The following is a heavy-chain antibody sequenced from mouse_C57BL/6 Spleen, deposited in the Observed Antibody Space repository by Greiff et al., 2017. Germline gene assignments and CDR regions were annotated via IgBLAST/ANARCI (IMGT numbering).Heavy chain of an antibody. J-gene: IGHJ4*01. CDR3: ARRGDYDGNCYAMDY. CDR1: GYTFTSYW. D-gene: IGHD2-4*01. CDR2: IHPNSGST. Sequence: QVQLQQPGAELVKPGASVKLSCKASGYTFTSYWMHWVKQRPGQGLEWIGMIHPNSGSTNYNEKFKSKATLTVDKSSSTAYMQLSSLTSEDSAVYYCARRGDYDGNCYAMDYWGQGTSVTVSS. V-gene: IGHV1-64*01.